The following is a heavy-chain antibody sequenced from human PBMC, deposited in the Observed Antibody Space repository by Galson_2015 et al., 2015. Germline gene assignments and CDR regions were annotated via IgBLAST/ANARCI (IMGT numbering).Heavy chain of an antibody. CDR3: ARFSGVDDYVFGY. D-gene: IGHD3-16*01. V-gene: IGHV1-46*01. CDR1: GYTFTSYY. Sequence: SVKVSCKASGYTFTSYYMHWVRQAPGQGLEWMGIINPSGGGTSYAQKFQGRVTMTRDTSTSTVYMELSSLRSEDTAVYYCARFSGVDDYVFGYWGQGTLVTVSS. CDR2: INPSGGGT. J-gene: IGHJ4*02.